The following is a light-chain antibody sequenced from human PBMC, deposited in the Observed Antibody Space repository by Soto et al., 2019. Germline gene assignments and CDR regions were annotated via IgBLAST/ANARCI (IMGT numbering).Light chain of an antibody. CDR1: QNINIW. J-gene: IGKJ1*01. Sequence: DIQMTQSPSTLSASVGDRVTITCRASQNINIWLAWYQQKPGKAPKLLIYNAAYLESGVPSRFSGSGSGTEFTLTISSLQPDDFAIYYCQQYNGDSRGFCQGTKVDIK. V-gene: IGKV1-5*01. CDR2: NAA. CDR3: QQYNGDSRG.